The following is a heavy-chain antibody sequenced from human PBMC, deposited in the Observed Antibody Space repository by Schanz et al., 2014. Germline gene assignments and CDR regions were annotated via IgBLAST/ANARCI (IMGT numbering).Heavy chain of an antibody. Sequence: VHLVQSGAEVKKPGASVKVSCKTSGYIFSIYGLMWVRQAPGQGLEWMGWISGHNGNTNYLQKFQDRLTLTTDTSTSTGYMELKSLRSDDTAVYFCARIVCSGTNCRGTYDTWGQGTEVTVSS. V-gene: IGHV1-18*01. CDR2: ISGHNGNT. D-gene: IGHD2-2*01. CDR3: ARIVCSGTNCRGTYDT. J-gene: IGHJ3*02. CDR1: GYIFSIYG.